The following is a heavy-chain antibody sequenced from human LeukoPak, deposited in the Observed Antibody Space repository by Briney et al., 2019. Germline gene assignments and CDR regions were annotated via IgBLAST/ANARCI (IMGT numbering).Heavy chain of an antibody. CDR2: INSDGSST. CDR1: GFTFSSYW. D-gene: IGHD1-26*01. J-gene: IGHJ6*02. Sequence: PGGSLRLSCAASGFTFSSYWMHWVRQAPGKGLVWVSRINSDGSSTSYADSVKGRFTISRDNAKNTLYLQMNSLRAEDTAVYYCARDRRYSGSYYYYYGMDVWGQGTTVTVSS. V-gene: IGHV3-74*01. CDR3: ARDRRYSGSYYYYYGMDV.